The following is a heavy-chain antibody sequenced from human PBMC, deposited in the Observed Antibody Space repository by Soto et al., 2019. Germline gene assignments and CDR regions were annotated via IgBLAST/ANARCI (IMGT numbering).Heavy chain of an antibody. J-gene: IGHJ6*03. D-gene: IGHD4-4*01. V-gene: IGHV3-13*01. CDR3: ARVRRDYSNSYLYYYMDV. Sequence: GGSLRLSCAASGFTFSSYDMHWVRQATGKGLEWVSAIGTAGDTYYPGSVKGRFTISRENAKNSLYLQMNSLRAGDTAVYYCARVRRDYSNSYLYYYMDVWGKGTTITVSS. CDR2: IGTAGDT. CDR1: GFTFSSYD.